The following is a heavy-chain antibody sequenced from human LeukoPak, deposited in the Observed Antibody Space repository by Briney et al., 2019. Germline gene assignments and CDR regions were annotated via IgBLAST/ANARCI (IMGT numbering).Heavy chain of an antibody. J-gene: IGHJ3*02. Sequence: GGSLRLSCAASGFTFSGYAMSWVRQAPGKGLEWVSAISGSGGSTYYADSVKGRFTISRDNSKNTLYLQMNSLRAEDTAVYYCAKDDGSGYYSGAFDIWGQGTMVTVSS. CDR2: ISGSGGST. CDR3: AKDDGSGYYSGAFDI. CDR1: GFTFSGYA. V-gene: IGHV3-23*01. D-gene: IGHD3-22*01.